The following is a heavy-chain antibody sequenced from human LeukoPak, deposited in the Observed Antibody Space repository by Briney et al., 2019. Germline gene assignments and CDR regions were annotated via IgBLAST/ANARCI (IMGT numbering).Heavy chain of an antibody. CDR1: GFALSSHW. Sequence: GGSLRLSCAASGFALSSHWMTWVRQVPGRGPEWVANVNRDGSETYYLDSVKGRFTISKDNAKNSLYLQMNSLRAEDTALYHCARNNGMDVWGQGTTVIASS. CDR2: VNRDGSET. J-gene: IGHJ6*02. V-gene: IGHV3-7*03. CDR3: ARNNGMDV.